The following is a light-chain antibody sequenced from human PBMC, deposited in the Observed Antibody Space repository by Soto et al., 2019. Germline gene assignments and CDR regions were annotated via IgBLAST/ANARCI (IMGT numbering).Light chain of an antibody. Sequence: EIVMTQSPSTLSVSPGERGTLSCRASQSVSSNLAWYQQKPGQAPRLLVYVASTRPTGIPTRFSGSGSGTDFTLTISSLQPEDFATYYCQQANSFPRTLGQGTKVDNK. CDR2: VAS. J-gene: IGKJ1*01. V-gene: IGKV3-15*01. CDR1: QSVSSN. CDR3: QQANSFPRT.